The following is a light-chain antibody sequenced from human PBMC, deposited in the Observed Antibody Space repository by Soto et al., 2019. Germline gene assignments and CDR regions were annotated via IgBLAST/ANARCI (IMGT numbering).Light chain of an antibody. Sequence: QSVLTQTPSASGSPGQSVTISCTGTSSDVGAYDSVSWYQHHPGKAPKALIYEVSKRPSGVPDRFSGSKSGNTASLTVSGLQAEDEADYFCSSYARSKNYVFGTGTKVTVL. CDR1: SSDVGAYDS. CDR3: SSYARSKNYV. V-gene: IGLV2-8*01. J-gene: IGLJ1*01. CDR2: EVS.